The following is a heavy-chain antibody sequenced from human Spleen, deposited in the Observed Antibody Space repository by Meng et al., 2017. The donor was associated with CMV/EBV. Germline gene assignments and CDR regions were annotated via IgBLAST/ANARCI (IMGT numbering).Heavy chain of an antibody. CDR3: AREEGSLYDFWSGYYRGNYYYYGMDV. D-gene: IGHD3-3*01. Sequence: GESLKISCAASGFTCRSYSMNWVRQAPGKGLEWVSSISSSSSYIYYADSVKGRFTISRDNAKNSLYLQMNSLRAEDTAVYYCAREEGSLYDFWSGYYRGNYYYYGMDVWGQGTTVTVSS. CDR2: ISSSSSYI. CDR1: GFTCRSYS. J-gene: IGHJ6*02. V-gene: IGHV3-21*01.